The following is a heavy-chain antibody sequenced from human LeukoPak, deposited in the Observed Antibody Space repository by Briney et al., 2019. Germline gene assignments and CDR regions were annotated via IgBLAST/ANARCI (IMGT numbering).Heavy chain of an antibody. Sequence: ASVKVSCKASGGTFSSYAISWVRQAPGQGLEWMGGIIPIFGTANYAQKFQGRVTITADESTSTAYMELSSLRSEDTAVYYCARNGACSSTSCSNYYYYGMDVWGQGTTVTVS. D-gene: IGHD2-2*01. CDR1: GGTFSSYA. CDR3: ARNGACSSTSCSNYYYYGMDV. J-gene: IGHJ6*02. V-gene: IGHV1-69*13. CDR2: IIPIFGTA.